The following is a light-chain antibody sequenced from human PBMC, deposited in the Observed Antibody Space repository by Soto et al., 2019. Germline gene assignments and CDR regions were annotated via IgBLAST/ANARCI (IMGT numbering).Light chain of an antibody. CDR1: QSISTY. V-gene: IGKV3-11*01. CDR3: QQRTDWLGT. J-gene: IGKJ1*01. CDR2: DGS. Sequence: EIVLTQSPATLYLSPGERATLSCRVSQSISTYLAWYQQTPGQAPRLLIYDGSNSATGTPARFSGNGYGTDFTLTVSSLAPDDFAVYYCQQRTDWLGTFGQGTKVQLK.